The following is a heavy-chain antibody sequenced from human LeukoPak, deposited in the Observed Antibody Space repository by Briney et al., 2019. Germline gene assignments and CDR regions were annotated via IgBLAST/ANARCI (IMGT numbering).Heavy chain of an antibody. D-gene: IGHD3-10*01. CDR1: GYTFTTYG. CDR2: FSAYNGNT. V-gene: IGHV1-18*01. CDR3: ARDHVLLWFGELLFSDYFDY. Sequence: GASVKASCKASGYTFTTYGISWGRQAPGQRLEWMGWFSAYNGNTNYAQKLQGRVTMTTDTSTSTAYMELRSLRSDDTAVYDCARDHVLLWFGELLFSDYFDYWGQGTLVTVSS. J-gene: IGHJ4*02.